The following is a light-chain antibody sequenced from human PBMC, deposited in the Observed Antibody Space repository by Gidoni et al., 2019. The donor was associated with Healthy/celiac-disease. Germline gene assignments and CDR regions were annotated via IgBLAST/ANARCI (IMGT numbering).Light chain of an antibody. Sequence: EIVLTHSPATLSLSPGERATLSCRASQSVSSYLAWYQQKPGQAPRLLIYDASNRATGIPARFSGSGSGTDFTLTISSLEPEDFAVYYCQQRSNWPLTFGSGTKVDIK. CDR2: DAS. V-gene: IGKV3-11*01. CDR1: QSVSSY. CDR3: QQRSNWPLT. J-gene: IGKJ3*01.